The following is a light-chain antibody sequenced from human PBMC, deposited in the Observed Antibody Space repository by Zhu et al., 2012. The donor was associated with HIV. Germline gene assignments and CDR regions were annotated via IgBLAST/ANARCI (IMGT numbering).Light chain of an antibody. J-gene: IGKJ2*01. CDR3: QQYSSYPHT. V-gene: IGKV1-8*01. Sequence: AIRMTQSPSSLSASTGDRVTITCRASQGLNNNLAWYQQKPGKAPKVLIYVASTLQSGVPSRFSGSGSGTDFTLTISCLQSEDFATYYCQQYSSYPHTFGQGTKLETK. CDR2: VAS. CDR1: QGLNNN.